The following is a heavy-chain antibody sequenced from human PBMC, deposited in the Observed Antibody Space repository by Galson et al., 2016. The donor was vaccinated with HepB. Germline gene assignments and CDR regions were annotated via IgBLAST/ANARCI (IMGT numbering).Heavy chain of an antibody. D-gene: IGHD5-12*01. CDR1: GFIFSDYH. J-gene: IGHJ3*02. CDR2: ISSSSNTI. V-gene: IGHV3-11*04. CDR3: ARDSSSGYVIDAFDI. Sequence: SLRLSCAASGFIFSDYHINWIRQAPGKGLEWISYISSSSNTIHYADSVKGRFTVSRDYAKNSLYLQMNSLRAEDTAVYNCARDSSSGYVIDAFDIWGQGTMVTVSS.